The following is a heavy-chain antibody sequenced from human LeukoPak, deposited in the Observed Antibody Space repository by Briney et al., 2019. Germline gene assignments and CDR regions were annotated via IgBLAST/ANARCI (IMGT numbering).Heavy chain of an antibody. D-gene: IGHD4-11*01. V-gene: IGHV1-69*06. J-gene: IGHJ6*03. CDR1: GGTFSSYA. Sequence: SVKVSCKASGGTFSSYAISWVRQAPGQGLEWMGGIIPIFGTANYAQKFQGRVTITADKSTSTAYMELSSLRSEDTAVYYCASGTVMEGYYYYYMDVWGKGTTVTVSS. CDR2: IIPIFGTA. CDR3: ASGTVMEGYYYYYMDV.